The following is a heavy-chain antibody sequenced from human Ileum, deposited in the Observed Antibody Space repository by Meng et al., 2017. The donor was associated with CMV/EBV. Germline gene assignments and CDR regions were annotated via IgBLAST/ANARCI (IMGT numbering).Heavy chain of an antibody. Sequence: ASVKVSCKASGYTFTDYFIPWLRQAPGQRPEWLGWVSANTGTTYYAQKFEGRVTMTRDTSINTAYMELSGLTSDDTAAYYCARDVVTAGHTGSFFGLWGQGTLVTVSS. V-gene: IGHV1-2*02. J-gene: IGHJ4*02. CDR3: ARDVVTAGHTGSFFGL. CDR1: GYTFTDYF. D-gene: IGHD1-26*01. CDR2: VSANTGTT.